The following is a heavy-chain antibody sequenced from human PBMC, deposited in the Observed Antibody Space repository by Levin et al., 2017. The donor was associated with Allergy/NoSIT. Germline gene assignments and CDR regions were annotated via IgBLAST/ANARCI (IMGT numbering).Heavy chain of an antibody. J-gene: IGHJ4*02. CDR3: ARDPSTSGWTIDS. V-gene: IGHV3-48*02. CDR2: ISSAGSTI. CDR1: GFTFSNFG. Sequence: SCAASGFTFSNFGMNWVRQAPGKGPEWISYISSAGSTIYYADSVKGRFTVSRNNAKNSLDLQMNSLRDGDTAVYYCARDPSTSGWTIDSWGQGTLVTVSS. D-gene: IGHD6-19*01.